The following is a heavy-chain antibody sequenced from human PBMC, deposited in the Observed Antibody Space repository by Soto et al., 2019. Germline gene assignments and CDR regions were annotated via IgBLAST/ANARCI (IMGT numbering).Heavy chain of an antibody. CDR1: GYTFTSYG. V-gene: IGHV1-18*01. J-gene: IGHJ3*02. Sequence: ASVKVSCKASGYTFTSYGISWVRQAPGQGLEWMGWISAYNGNTNYAQKLQGRVTMTTDTSTSTAYMELRSLRSDDTAVYYCARNQLWIQIWVVTAAFDIWGQGTMVTV. D-gene: IGHD5-18*01. CDR2: ISAYNGNT. CDR3: ARNQLWIQIWVVTAAFDI.